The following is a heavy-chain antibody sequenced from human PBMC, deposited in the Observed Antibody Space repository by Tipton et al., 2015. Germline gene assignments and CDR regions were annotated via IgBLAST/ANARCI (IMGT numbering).Heavy chain of an antibody. J-gene: IGHJ4*02. V-gene: IGHV3-33*01. Sequence: SLRLSCAASGFIFSSNAMHWVRQAPGKGLEWVALIWFDGSDKYYADSVKGRFTISRDNSKNTVSLQMNSLRAEDTAVYYCARASPGILAGPDYWGRGTLVTVSS. CDR3: ARASPGILAGPDY. CDR1: GFIFSSNA. CDR2: IWFDGSDK. D-gene: IGHD3-9*01.